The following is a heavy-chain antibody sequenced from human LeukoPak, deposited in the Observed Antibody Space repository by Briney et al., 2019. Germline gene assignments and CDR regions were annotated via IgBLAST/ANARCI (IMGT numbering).Heavy chain of an antibody. CDR1: GGSFSGYY. D-gene: IGHD2-15*01. V-gene: IGHV4-34*01. J-gene: IGHJ4*02. CDR3: ARGLYGGNGLGH. CDR2: INHSGST. Sequence: SETLSLTCAVYGGSFSGYYWSLIRQPPGKGLEWIGEINHSGSTNYNPSLKSRVTISVDTSKNQFSLKLSSVTAADTAVYYCARGLYGGNGLGHWGQGTLVTVSS.